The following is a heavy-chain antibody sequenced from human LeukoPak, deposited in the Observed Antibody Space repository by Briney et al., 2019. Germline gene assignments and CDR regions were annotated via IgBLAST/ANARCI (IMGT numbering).Heavy chain of an antibody. J-gene: IGHJ4*02. CDR2: IQTSGST. CDR3: ARTYCDSTTCYRFDY. Sequence: SETLSLTCTVSGGSISSYYWNWIRQPAGKGLEWIGRIQTSGSTNYNPSLNSRVTISVDTSENQFSLELRSVTAADAAVYYCARTYCDSTTCYRFDYWGQGTLVTVSS. D-gene: IGHD2-2*01. V-gene: IGHV4-4*07. CDR1: GGSISSYY.